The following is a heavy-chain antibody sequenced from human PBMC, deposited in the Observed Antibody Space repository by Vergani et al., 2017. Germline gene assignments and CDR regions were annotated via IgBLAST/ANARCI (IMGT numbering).Heavy chain of an antibody. Sequence: EVQLVESGGGLVKPGGSLRLSCAASGFTFSDFSMSWVRQAPGKGLEWVAFIVSSGPYINYADSVKGRFIISRDNSKNTLYLQMNSLRAEDTAVSYCAKDRGAFSPNWFDPWGQGTLVTVSS. CDR3: AKDRGAFSPNWFDP. V-gene: IGHV3-21*04. J-gene: IGHJ5*02. D-gene: IGHD3-3*02. CDR2: IVSSGPYI. CDR1: GFTFSDFS.